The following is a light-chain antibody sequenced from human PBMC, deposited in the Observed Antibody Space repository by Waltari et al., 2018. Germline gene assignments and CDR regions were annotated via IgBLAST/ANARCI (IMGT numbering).Light chain of an antibody. J-gene: IGLJ3*02. CDR2: DVN. CDR1: SSDVGGHSH. CDR3: HSFTDSVTWV. Sequence: QSALTQPASVSGSPGESITISCTGTSSDVGGHSHVSWYQHPPGKAPKLMIHDVNNRPSVVSNRFSGYKSGNTASRTISGLQAEDEADYYCHSFTDSVTWVFGGGTKLTVL. V-gene: IGLV2-14*03.